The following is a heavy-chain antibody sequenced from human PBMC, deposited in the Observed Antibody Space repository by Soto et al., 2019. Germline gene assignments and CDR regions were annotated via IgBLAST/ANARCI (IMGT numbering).Heavy chain of an antibody. V-gene: IGHV3-23*01. Sequence: AGGSLRLSCAASGFIFSSYSMYWVRQAPGKGPEGVAGISAFSDSILYADSVKGRFTISRDNSKSTLYLQMNSLRAEDTALYYCAKGRSYYYYYGVDVWGQGTTVTVSS. J-gene: IGHJ6*02. CDR1: GFIFSSYS. CDR3: AKGRSYYYYYGVDV. CDR2: ISAFSDSI.